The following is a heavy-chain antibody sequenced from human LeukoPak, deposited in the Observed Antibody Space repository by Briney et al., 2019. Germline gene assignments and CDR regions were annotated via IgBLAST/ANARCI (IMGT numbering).Heavy chain of an antibody. CDR3: AKVISSGWSTYYFDY. D-gene: IGHD6-19*01. CDR1: GFTFSSYS. V-gene: IGHV3-21*04. J-gene: IGHJ4*02. CDR2: ISSSSSYI. Sequence: GGSLRLSCAASGFTFSSYSMNWVRQAPGKGLEWVSSISSSSSYIYYADSVKGRFTISRDNAKNSLYLQMNSLRAEDTALYYCAKVISSGWSTYYFDYWGQGTLVTVSS.